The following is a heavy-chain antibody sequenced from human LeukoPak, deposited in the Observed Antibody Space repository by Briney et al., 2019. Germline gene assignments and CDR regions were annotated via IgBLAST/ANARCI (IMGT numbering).Heavy chain of an antibody. D-gene: IGHD6-19*01. CDR1: GYTFIGNY. CDR3: ARDWAKSSGWYVGIPDY. V-gene: IGHV1-2*02. J-gene: IGHJ4*02. CDR2: ISPGNGGT. Sequence: ASVTVSFKASGYTFIGNYIHWMRQAPGRGPEWMGWISPGNGGTKYAQKFQGRVTMTRDTSISTAYMELSRLRSDDTAVYCCARDWAKSSGWYVGIPDYWGQGTLVTVSS.